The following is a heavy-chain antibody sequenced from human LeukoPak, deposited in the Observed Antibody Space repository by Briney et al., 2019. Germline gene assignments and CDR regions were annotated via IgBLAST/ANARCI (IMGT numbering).Heavy chain of an antibody. CDR3: ARGRSERYYDSSGYYY. D-gene: IGHD3-22*01. V-gene: IGHV1-8*01. CDR1: GYTFTSYD. Sequence: PGASVKVSCKASGYTFTSYDINWVRQATGQGLEWMGWMNPNSGNTGYAQKFQGRVTMTRNTSISTAYMELSSPRSEDTAVYYCARGRSERYYDSSGYYYWGQGTLVTVSS. J-gene: IGHJ4*02. CDR2: MNPNSGNT.